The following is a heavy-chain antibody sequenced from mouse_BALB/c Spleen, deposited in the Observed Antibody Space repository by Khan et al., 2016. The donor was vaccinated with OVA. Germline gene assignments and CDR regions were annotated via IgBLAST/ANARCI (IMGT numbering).Heavy chain of an antibody. J-gene: IGHJ3*01. D-gene: IGHD1-3*01. Sequence: QVRLQQSGTELVRPGVSVKISCKGSGYTFTDFAMHWVKQSHAKSLEWIGVISTYYGHATYNQKFQDKATMTVDKSSRTAYMELARLTSYDSAISYCVRVSGMFLFAYCGQVTLVTVSA. CDR3: VRVSGMFLFAY. V-gene: IGHV1S137*01. CDR2: ISTYYGHA. CDR1: GYTFTDFA.